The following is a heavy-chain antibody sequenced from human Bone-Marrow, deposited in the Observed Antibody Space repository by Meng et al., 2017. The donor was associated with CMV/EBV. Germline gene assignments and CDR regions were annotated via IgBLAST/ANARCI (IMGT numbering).Heavy chain of an antibody. CDR3: ARERVLDYYYYYGMDV. CDR2: ISSSGSTI. CDR1: GFTFSDYY. Sequence: GGSLKISCAASGFTFSDYYMSWIRQAPGKGLECVSYISSSGSTIYYADSVKGRFTISRDNAKNSLYLQMNSLRAEDTAVYYCARERVLDYYYYYGMDVWGQGTTVTVSS. V-gene: IGHV3-11*01. D-gene: IGHD3-3*02. J-gene: IGHJ6*01.